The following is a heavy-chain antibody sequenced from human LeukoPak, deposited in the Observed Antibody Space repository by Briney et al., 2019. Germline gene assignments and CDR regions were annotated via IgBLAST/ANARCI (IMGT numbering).Heavy chain of an antibody. Sequence: GASLRLSCAASGFTFSNYAMSWARQAPGKGLEWVSAITGSGGNTYYADSVKGRFTISRDNSKNTVFLQMNSLRAEDTAVYYCAKWGDYDVLTGYYVSDCWGQGTLVTVSS. CDR2: ITGSGGNT. CDR1: GFTFSNYA. D-gene: IGHD3-9*01. J-gene: IGHJ4*02. CDR3: AKWGDYDVLTGYYVSDC. V-gene: IGHV3-23*01.